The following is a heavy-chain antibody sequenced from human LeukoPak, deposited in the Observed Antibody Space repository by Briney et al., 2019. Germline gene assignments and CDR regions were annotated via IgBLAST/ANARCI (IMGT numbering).Heavy chain of an antibody. V-gene: IGHV4-59*04. Sequence: SETLSLTCTVSGGSISSYYWSWIRQPPGKGLEWIGYIYYSGSTNYNPSLESRVTMSVDTSKNQFSLRLNSVTAADTAVYYCAKYTMSSAYFDNWGQGTLVTVSS. D-gene: IGHD5-18*01. J-gene: IGHJ4*02. CDR1: GGSISSYY. CDR3: AKYTMSSAYFDN. CDR2: IYYSGST.